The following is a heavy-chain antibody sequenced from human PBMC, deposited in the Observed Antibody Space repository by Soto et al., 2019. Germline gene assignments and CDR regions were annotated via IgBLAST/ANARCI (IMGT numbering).Heavy chain of an antibody. J-gene: IGHJ5*02. CDR3: ASRYYDFWSGYYWFDP. D-gene: IGHD3-3*01. Sequence: ASVKVSCKASGYTFTSYDINWVRQATGQGLEWMGWMNPNSGNTGYAQKFQGRVTMTRNTSISTAYMELSSLRSEDTAVYYCASRYYDFWSGYYWFDPWGQGTLVTVS. V-gene: IGHV1-8*01. CDR1: GYTFTSYD. CDR2: MNPNSGNT.